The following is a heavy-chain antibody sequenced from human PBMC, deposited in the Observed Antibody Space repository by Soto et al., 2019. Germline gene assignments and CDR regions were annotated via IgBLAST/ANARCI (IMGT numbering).Heavy chain of an antibody. CDR3: ARNLPGIAAAGPYYYYYMDV. Sequence: ASVKVSCKASGYTFTSYAMHWVRQAPGQRLEWMGWINAGNGNTKYSQKFQGRVTITRDTSASTAYMELSSLRSEDTAVYYCARNLPGIAAAGPYYYYYMDVWGKGTTVTVSS. CDR1: GYTFTSYA. V-gene: IGHV1-3*01. CDR2: INAGNGNT. J-gene: IGHJ6*03. D-gene: IGHD6-13*01.